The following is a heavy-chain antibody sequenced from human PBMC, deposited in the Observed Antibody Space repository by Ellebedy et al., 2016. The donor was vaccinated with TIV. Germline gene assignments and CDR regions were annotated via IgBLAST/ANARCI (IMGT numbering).Heavy chain of an antibody. J-gene: IGHJ6*02. CDR3: ARRITIFGVPVDGMDV. D-gene: IGHD3-3*01. Sequence: ASVKVSCKASGYTFSSYGISWVRQAPGQGLEWMGWISGHKPDTNRAQKFQGRVTMTTATSTSTAYMDRRRLRSDDTAEYYCARRITIFGVPVDGMDVWGQGTTVTVSS. CDR1: GYTFSSYG. CDR2: ISGHKPDT. V-gene: IGHV1-18*04.